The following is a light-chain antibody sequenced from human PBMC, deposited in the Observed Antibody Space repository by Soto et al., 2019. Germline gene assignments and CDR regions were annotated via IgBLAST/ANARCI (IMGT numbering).Light chain of an antibody. CDR1: QRINSN. J-gene: IGKJ4*01. CDR2: GAS. CDR3: QEYNDWRPIT. V-gene: IGKV3-15*01. Sequence: EMVMKQSPATLSVSPGERATLSCMARQRINSNLAWYQHKPGQAPRLLIYGASTRATGIPVRFSGSGSGTGFTLTITSLQFEDFAVYYCQEYNDWRPITFGGGTKEDIK.